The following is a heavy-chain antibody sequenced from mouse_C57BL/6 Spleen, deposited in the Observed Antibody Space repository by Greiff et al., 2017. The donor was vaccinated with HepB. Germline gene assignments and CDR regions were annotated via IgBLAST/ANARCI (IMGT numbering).Heavy chain of an antibody. CDR1: GYTFTDYE. CDR2: IDPETGGT. Sequence: QVQLQQSGAELVRPGASVTLSCKASGYTFTDYEMHWVKQTPVHGLEWIGAIDPETGGTAYNQKFKGKAILTADKSSSTAYMELRSLTSEDSAVYYCTTGSNYFYYFDYWGQGTTLTVSS. J-gene: IGHJ2*01. CDR3: TTGSNYFYYFDY. D-gene: IGHD2-5*01. V-gene: IGHV1-15*01.